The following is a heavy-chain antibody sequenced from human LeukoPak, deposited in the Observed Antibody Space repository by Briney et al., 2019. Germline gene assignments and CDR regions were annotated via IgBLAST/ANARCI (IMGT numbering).Heavy chain of an antibody. CDR2: IRYDGSNK. D-gene: IGHD2-15*01. V-gene: IGHV3-30*02. CDR1: GFTFSSYG. J-gene: IGHJ5*02. CDR3: AKSPHQYCSGGSCYLGWFDP. Sequence: GGSLRLSCAASGFTFSSYGMHWVRQAPGKGLEWVAFIRYDGSNKYYADSVKGRFTISRDNSKNTLYLQMNSLRAEDTAVYYCAKSPHQYCSGGSCYLGWFDPWGQGTLDTVSS.